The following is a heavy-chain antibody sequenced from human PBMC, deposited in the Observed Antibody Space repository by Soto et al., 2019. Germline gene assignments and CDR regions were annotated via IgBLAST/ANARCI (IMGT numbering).Heavy chain of an antibody. D-gene: IGHD3-9*01. J-gene: IGHJ4*02. Sequence: SETLSLTCSVSGDSINSDRYYWGWIRQPPGKGLEWIGSIYFRGNTYYNPSLQTRVTISLDKSKSQFSLKLNSVTAADSAVYFCARLEGLATISYYFDFWGQGALVTVSS. CDR3: ARLEGLATISYYFDF. CDR2: IYFRGNT. V-gene: IGHV4-39*01. CDR1: GDSINSDRYY.